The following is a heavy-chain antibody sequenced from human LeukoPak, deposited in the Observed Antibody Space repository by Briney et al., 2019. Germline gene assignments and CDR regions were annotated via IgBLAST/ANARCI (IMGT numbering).Heavy chain of an antibody. Sequence: GGSLRLSCAASGFTFSTYAMNWVRQAPGKGLEWVSTISGSGDSTYYADSVKGRFTISRDNSKNTLYLQMNSLRAEDTAVYYCARESEGGRWELLAAFDIWGQGTMVTVSS. D-gene: IGHD1-26*01. CDR3: ARESEGGRWELLAAFDI. CDR1: GFTFSTYA. V-gene: IGHV3-23*01. CDR2: ISGSGDST. J-gene: IGHJ3*02.